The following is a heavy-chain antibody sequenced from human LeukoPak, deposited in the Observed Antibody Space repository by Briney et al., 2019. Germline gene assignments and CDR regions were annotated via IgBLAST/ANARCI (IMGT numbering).Heavy chain of an antibody. Sequence: ASVKVSCKASGYTLTSYGISWVRQAPGQGLEWMGWISAYNGNTHYAQKFQGRVTMTTDTSTSTAYMELRSLRSDDTAVYNCARDEYFYGSGSFYPFDYWGQGTLVTVSS. CDR2: ISAYNGNT. J-gene: IGHJ4*02. CDR3: ARDEYFYGSGSFYPFDY. V-gene: IGHV1-18*01. CDR1: GYTLTSYG. D-gene: IGHD3-10*01.